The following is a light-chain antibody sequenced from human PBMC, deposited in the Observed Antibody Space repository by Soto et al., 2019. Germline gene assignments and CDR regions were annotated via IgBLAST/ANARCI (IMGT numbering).Light chain of an antibody. CDR1: SSDVGNYNR. CDR3: SSYSSSSTYV. J-gene: IGLJ1*01. Sequence: QSALTQPPSVSGSPGQSVTISCTGNSSDVGNYNRVSWYQQSPGTAPKLIVYEVTNRPSGVPDRFSGSKSGNTASLTISGVQAEDEADYYCSSYSSSSTYVFGTGTKVTVL. CDR2: EVT. V-gene: IGLV2-18*02.